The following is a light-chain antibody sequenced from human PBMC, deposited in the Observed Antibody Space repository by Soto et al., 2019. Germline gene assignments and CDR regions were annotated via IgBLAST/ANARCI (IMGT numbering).Light chain of an antibody. V-gene: IGKV3-20*01. CDR1: QSVSSY. CDR2: DAS. Sequence: EIVLTQSPATLSLSPGERATLSCRASQSVSSYLAWYQQKPGQAPRLLIYDASNRATGIPDRFSGSGSGTDFTLTINRLEPEDFAVYYCQQSGSSPRTFGQGTKLEIK. CDR3: QQSGSSPRT. J-gene: IGKJ2*01.